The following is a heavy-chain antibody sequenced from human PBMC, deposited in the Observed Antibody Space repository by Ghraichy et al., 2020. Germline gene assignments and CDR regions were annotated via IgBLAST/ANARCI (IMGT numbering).Heavy chain of an antibody. J-gene: IGHJ6*02. V-gene: IGHV1-46*01. Sequence: ASVKVSCKASGYTFTSFYIHWARQAPGQGLEWMGGINPSGGGTAYAQKFQGRVTMTRDTSTSTVYMELSSLRSEDTAVYYCARGGWYGDDYGSGNSGLDVWGQGTTVTVSS. CDR1: GYTFTSFY. CDR3: ARGGWYGDDYGSGNSGLDV. D-gene: IGHD3-10*01. CDR2: INPSGGGT.